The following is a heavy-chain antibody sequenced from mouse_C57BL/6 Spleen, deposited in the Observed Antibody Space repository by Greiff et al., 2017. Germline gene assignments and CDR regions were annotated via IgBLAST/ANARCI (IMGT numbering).Heavy chain of an antibody. CDR2: IYPGDGDT. V-gene: IGHV1-82*01. J-gene: IGHJ4*01. Sequence: LVKPGASVKISCKASGYAFSSSWMNWVKQRPGKGLEWIGRIYPGDGDTNYNGKFKGKATLTADKSSSTAYMQLSSLTSEDSAVYFCARSGVYDYDGRYAMDYWGQGTSVTVSS. D-gene: IGHD2-4*01. CDR1: GYAFSSSW. CDR3: ARSGVYDYDGRYAMDY.